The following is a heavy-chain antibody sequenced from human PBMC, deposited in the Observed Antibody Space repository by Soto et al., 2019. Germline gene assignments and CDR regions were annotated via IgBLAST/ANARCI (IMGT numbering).Heavy chain of an antibody. D-gene: IGHD5-12*01. CDR1: GFTFSSYG. J-gene: IGHJ6*01. CDR2: IWYDGSNK. V-gene: IGHV3-33*01. Sequence: QVQLVESGGGVVQPGRSLRLSCAASGFTFSSYGMHWVRQAPGKGLEWVAVIWYDGSNKYYADSVKGRFTISRDNSKNTLYLQMNRLRAEDTAVYYCARNVATTPIYYYYGMDVWGQVTTVTVSS. CDR3: ARNVATTPIYYYYGMDV.